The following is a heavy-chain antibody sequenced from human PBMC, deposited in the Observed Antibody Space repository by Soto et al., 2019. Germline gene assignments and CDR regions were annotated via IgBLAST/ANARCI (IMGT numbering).Heavy chain of an antibody. J-gene: IGHJ4*02. CDR3: AKTKQPHGDYVYYFDY. V-gene: IGHV3-30*18. CDR1: GFTFSNAW. D-gene: IGHD4-17*01. Sequence: PGGSLRLSCAASGFTFSNAWMSWVRQAPGKGLEWVAVISFDGNYKYYADSVKGRFTISRDNSKNTLFLQMNSLRVEDTAVYYCAKTKQPHGDYVYYFDYWGQGTLVTVSS. CDR2: ISFDGNYK.